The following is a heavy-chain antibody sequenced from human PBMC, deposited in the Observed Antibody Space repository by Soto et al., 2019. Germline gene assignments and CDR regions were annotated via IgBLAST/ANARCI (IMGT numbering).Heavy chain of an antibody. CDR1: GFTFTSYA. V-gene: IGHV3-23*01. J-gene: IGHJ4*02. CDR3: ATPVTTRYCSSTSCPLNY. CDR2: ISGSGGST. Sequence: GGSLRLSCAASGFTFTSYAMSWVRQAPGKGLEWVSAISGSGGSTYYADSVKGRFTISRDNSKNTLYLQMNSLRAEDTAVYYCATPVTTRYCSSTSCPLNYWGQGTLVTVSS. D-gene: IGHD2-2*01.